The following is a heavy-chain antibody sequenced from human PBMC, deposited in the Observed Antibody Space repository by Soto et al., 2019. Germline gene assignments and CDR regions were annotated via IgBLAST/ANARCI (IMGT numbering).Heavy chain of an antibody. D-gene: IGHD6-13*01. J-gene: IGHJ3*02. CDR1: GGSISSYY. CDR3: GGDGGGGIAAAGTGAFDI. CDR2: IYYSGST. Sequence: NPSETLSLTCTVSGGSISSYYWSWIRQPPGKGLEWIGYIYYSGSTNYNPSLKSRVTISVGTSKNQFSLKLSSVTAADTAVYYCGGDGGGGIAAAGTGAFDIWGQGTMVTVSS. V-gene: IGHV4-59*01.